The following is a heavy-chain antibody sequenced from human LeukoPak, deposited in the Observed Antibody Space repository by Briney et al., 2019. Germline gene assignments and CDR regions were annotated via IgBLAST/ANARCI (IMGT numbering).Heavy chain of an antibody. CDR1: GFSFSDYY. V-gene: IGHV3-11*01. CDR3: ARADGYNPIYHYYGMDV. D-gene: IGHD5-24*01. J-gene: IGHJ6*02. Sequence: GGSLRLSCAASGFSFSDYYMSWIRQAPGKGLEWVSYISSSGGNIYYADSVKGRFTISRDNAKNSLYLQMNSLRAEDTAVYYCARADGYNPIYHYYGMDVWGQGTTVTVSS. CDR2: ISSSGGNI.